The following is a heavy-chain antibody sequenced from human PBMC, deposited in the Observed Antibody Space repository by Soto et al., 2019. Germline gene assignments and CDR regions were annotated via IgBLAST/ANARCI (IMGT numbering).Heavy chain of an antibody. Sequence: ASVKVSCKASGGTFSSYAISWVRQAPGQGLEWMGIINPNSGSTTYAQKFQGRVTMTRDTSTSTVYMELTSLTSGDTAVYYCARAGIAYCSSTTCYLYYYVMDVWGQGTTVTVSS. J-gene: IGHJ6*02. V-gene: IGHV1-46*01. CDR3: ARAGIAYCSSTTCYLYYYVMDV. CDR1: GGTFSSYA. CDR2: INPNSGST. D-gene: IGHD2-2*01.